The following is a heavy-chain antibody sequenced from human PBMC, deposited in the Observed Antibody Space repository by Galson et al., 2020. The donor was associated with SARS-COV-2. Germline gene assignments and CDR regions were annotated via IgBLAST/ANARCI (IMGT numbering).Heavy chain of an antibody. CDR2: INHSGST. CDR3: ARVTTKLVVAATPPYYFDY. J-gene: IGHJ4*02. CDR1: GGSFSGYY. V-gene: IGHV4-34*01. Sequence: SQASETLSLTCAVYGGSFSGYYWSWIRQPPGKGLEWIGEINHSGSTNYNPSLKSRVTISVDTSKNQFSLKLSSVTAADTAVYYCARVTTKLVVAATPPYYFDYWGQGTLVTVSS. D-gene: IGHD2-15*01.